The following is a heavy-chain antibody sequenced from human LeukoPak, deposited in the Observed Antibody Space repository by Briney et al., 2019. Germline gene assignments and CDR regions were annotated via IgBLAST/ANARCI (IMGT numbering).Heavy chain of an antibody. V-gene: IGHV1-18*01. J-gene: IGHJ6*03. Sequence: ASVKVSCKASGYTFTSYGISWVRQAPGQGLEWMGWISAYNGNTNYAQKLQGRVTMTTGTSTSTAYMELRSLRSDDTAVYYCARADLGYCSSTSCQKVYYYYYYMDVWGKGTTVTVSS. D-gene: IGHD2-2*01. CDR3: ARADLGYCSSTSCQKVYYYYYYMDV. CDR1: GYTFTSYG. CDR2: ISAYNGNT.